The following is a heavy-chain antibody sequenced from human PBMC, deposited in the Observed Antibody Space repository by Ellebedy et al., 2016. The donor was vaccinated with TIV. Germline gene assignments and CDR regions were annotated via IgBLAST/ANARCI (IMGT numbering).Heavy chain of an antibody. D-gene: IGHD1-26*01. CDR2: MSPNSGNT. V-gene: IGHV1-8*01. CDR3: ARGGGSYPGVNWFDP. Sequence: ASVKVSCXASGYTFTSYDINWVRQATGQGLEWMGWMSPNSGNTGYAQKFQGRVTMTRNTAISTAYMELSNLRSEDTAIYYCARGGGSYPGVNWFDPWGQGTLVTVSS. J-gene: IGHJ5*02. CDR1: GYTFTSYD.